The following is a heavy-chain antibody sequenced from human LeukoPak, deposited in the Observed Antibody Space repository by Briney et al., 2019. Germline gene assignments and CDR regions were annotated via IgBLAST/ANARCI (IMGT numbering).Heavy chain of an antibody. V-gene: IGHV1-18*01. D-gene: IGHD3-22*01. CDR3: ARSPLPYYYDSSGPFDY. CDR1: GYTFMNYG. CDR2: ISAYNGNT. Sequence: GASVKVSFKASGYTFMNYGITWVRQAPGQGLEWVGWISAYNGNTNYAQKLQGRVTMTTETSTSTAYMELRSLTSDDTAVYYCARSPLPYYYDSSGPFDYWGQGTLVTVSS. J-gene: IGHJ4*02.